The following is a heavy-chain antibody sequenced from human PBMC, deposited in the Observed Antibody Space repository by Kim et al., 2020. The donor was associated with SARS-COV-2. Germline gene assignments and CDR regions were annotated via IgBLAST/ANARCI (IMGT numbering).Heavy chain of an antibody. CDR1: GFTFSSYS. Sequence: GGSLRLSCAASGFTFSSYSMNWVRQAPGKGLEWVSSISSSSSYIYYADSVKGRFTISRDNSKNSLYLQMNSLRAEDTAVYYCARGALIDYVILTGYYVSPYFDYWGQGTLVTVSS. J-gene: IGHJ4*02. D-gene: IGHD3-9*01. CDR2: ISSSSSYI. CDR3: ARGALIDYVILTGYYVSPYFDY. V-gene: IGHV3-21*01.